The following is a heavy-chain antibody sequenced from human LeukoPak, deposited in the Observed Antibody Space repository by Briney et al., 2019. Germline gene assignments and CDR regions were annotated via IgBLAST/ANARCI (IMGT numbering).Heavy chain of an antibody. D-gene: IGHD3-9*01. V-gene: IGHV4-59*08. CDR3: ARHRLVKRYFDWLLNWFDP. Sequence: SETLSLTCTVSGGSISSSYWSWIRQPPGKGLEWIGYIYYSGSANYNPSLKSRVTISVDTSKNQFSLKLSSVTAADTAVYYCARHRLVKRYFDWLLNWFDPWGQGTLVTVSS. CDR2: IYYSGSA. CDR1: GGSISSSY. J-gene: IGHJ5*02.